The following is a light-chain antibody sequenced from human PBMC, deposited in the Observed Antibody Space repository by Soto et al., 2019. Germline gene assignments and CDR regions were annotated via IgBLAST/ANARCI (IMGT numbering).Light chain of an antibody. CDR2: DVN. J-gene: IGLJ3*02. CDR3: QSYDSSHSPCV. CDR1: SSDVGGYNY. V-gene: IGLV2-8*01. Sequence: QSALTQPPSASGSPGQSVTISCTGTSSDVGGYNYVHWYQQHPGTAPKLMIYDVNKRPSGVPDRFSGSKSANSASLAITGLQAEDEADYYCQSYDSSHSPCVFGGGTKLTVL.